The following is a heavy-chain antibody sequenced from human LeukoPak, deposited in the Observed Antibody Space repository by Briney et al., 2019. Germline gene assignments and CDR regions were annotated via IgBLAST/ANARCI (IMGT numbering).Heavy chain of an antibody. D-gene: IGHD1-14*01. Sequence: SETLSLTCAVHGGSFSGYYWSWIRQPPGKGLEWIGEINHSGSTNYNPSLKSRVTISVDTSKNQFSLKLSSVTAADTAVYYCARALTGYWGQGTLVTVSS. J-gene: IGHJ4*02. CDR1: GGSFSGYY. V-gene: IGHV4-34*01. CDR3: ARALTGY. CDR2: INHSGST.